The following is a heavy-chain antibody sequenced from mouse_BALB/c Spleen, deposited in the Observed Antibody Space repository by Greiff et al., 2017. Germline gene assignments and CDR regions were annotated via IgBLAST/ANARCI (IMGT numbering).Heavy chain of an antibody. Sequence: EVKLMESGAELVRPGALVKLSCKASGFNIKDYYMHWVKQRPEQGLEWIGWIDPENGNTIYDPKFQGKASITADTSSNTAYLQLSSLTSEDTAVYYCARRWGNYGGDYWGQGTTLTVSS. CDR1: GFNIKDYY. D-gene: IGHD2-1*01. CDR3: ARRWGNYGGDY. V-gene: IGHV14-1*02. J-gene: IGHJ2*01. CDR2: IDPENGNT.